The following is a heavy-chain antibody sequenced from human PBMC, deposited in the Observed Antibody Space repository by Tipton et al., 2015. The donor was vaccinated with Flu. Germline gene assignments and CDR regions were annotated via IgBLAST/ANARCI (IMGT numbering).Heavy chain of an antibody. CDR1: GFTFSSYE. CDR3: ARGCGGDCYTNPLGMDV. V-gene: IGHV3-48*03. Sequence: SLRLSCAASGFTFSSYEMNWVRQAPGKGLEWVSYISSSGSTIYYADSVKGRFTISRDNAKNSLYLQMNSLRAEDTAVYYCARGCGGDCYTNPLGMDVWGQGTTVTVSS. J-gene: IGHJ6*02. CDR2: ISSSGSTI. D-gene: IGHD2-21*02.